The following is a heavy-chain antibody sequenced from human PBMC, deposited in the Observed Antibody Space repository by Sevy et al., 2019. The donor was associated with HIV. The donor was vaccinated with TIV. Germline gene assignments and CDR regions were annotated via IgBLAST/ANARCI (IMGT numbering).Heavy chain of an antibody. CDR3: ASRRHGSKGGDVFDI. D-gene: IGHD2-2*01. CDR1: GFTFSTYS. Sequence: GGSLRLSCAASGFTFSTYSMNWVRQAPGKGLEWVSSISSGSSYIYYADSLKGRFTISRDNAKKSLYLQMNSLRAEDTAVYYFASRRHGSKGGDVFDIWGQGTMVTVSS. CDR2: ISSGSSYI. J-gene: IGHJ3*02. V-gene: IGHV3-21*01.